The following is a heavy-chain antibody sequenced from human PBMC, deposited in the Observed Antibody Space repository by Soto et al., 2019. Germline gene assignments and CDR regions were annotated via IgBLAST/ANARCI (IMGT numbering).Heavy chain of an antibody. D-gene: IGHD1-26*01. CDR2: ISGSGGST. J-gene: IGHJ3*02. V-gene: IGHV3-23*01. CDR1: GFTFSSYA. CDR3: AKDSARTRVNAIDI. Sequence: GGSLRLSCAASGFTFSSYAMSWVRQAPGKGLEWVTAISGSGGSTYYADSVKGRFTISRDNSKNTLYLQMNSLRAEDTAVYYCAKDSARTRVNAIDIWGQGTMVTVSS.